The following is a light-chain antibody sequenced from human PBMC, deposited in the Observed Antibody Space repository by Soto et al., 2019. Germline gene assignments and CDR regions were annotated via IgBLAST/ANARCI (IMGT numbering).Light chain of an antibody. V-gene: IGKV3-20*01. CDR3: QQYANSPRT. CDR2: GST. Sequence: EIVLTQSPGTLSLSPGERATLSCKTSQRISSNYLAWFQQKPGQAPRLLMYGSTRRATGIPDRFNGSGSGTDFTLTISRLEPEDVAVYYCQQYANSPRTFGQGTKVEIK. CDR1: QRISSNY. J-gene: IGKJ1*01.